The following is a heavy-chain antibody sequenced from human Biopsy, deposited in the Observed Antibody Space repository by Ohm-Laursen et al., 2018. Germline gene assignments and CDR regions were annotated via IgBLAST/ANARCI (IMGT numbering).Heavy chain of an antibody. CDR1: GGSFTGHY. J-gene: IGHJ1*01. CDR3: ARGSNEYGGLYFPH. V-gene: IGHV4-59*11. Sequence: SETLSLTCTVSGGSFTGHYWSWIRQPPGKGLEWIGHISYTGYTSYKSSLESRVTISLDTSRKHFSLRLTSLAAADTAVYYCARGSNEYGGLYFPHWGQGTLVTVSS. CDR2: ISYTGYT. D-gene: IGHD4-23*01.